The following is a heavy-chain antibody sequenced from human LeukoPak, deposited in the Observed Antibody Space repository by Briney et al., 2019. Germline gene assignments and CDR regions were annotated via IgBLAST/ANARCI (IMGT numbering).Heavy chain of an antibody. CDR2: ISSNGGST. J-gene: IGHJ4*02. CDR3: ARSLSLFSFDY. V-gene: IGHV3-64*01. D-gene: IGHD3-3*01. CDR1: GFTFSSYA. Sequence: GGSLRLSCAASGFTFSSYAMHWVRQAPGKGLEYVSAISSNGGSTYYANSVKGRFTISRDNSKNTLYLQMGSLRAEDMAVYYCARSLSLFSFDYWGQGTLVTVSS.